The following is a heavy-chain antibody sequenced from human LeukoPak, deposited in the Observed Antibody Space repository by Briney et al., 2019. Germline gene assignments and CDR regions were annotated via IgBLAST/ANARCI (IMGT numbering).Heavy chain of an antibody. CDR3: AKDAARGSYSSSWYLDY. V-gene: IGHV3-30*02. J-gene: IGHJ4*02. CDR1: GFTFSSYG. CDR2: IWYGGSNK. Sequence: GGSLRLSCAASGFTFSSYGMHWVRQAPGKGLEWVAVIWYGGSNKYYADSVKGRFTISRDNSKNTLYLQMNSLRAEDTAVYYCAKDAARGSYSSSWYLDYWGQGTLVTVSS. D-gene: IGHD6-13*01.